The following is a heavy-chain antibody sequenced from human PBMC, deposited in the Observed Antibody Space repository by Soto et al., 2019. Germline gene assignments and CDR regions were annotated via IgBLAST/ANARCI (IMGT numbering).Heavy chain of an antibody. CDR2: IFYSGST. D-gene: IGHD1-1*01. Sequence: QLQLQESGPGLVKSSETLSLTCSVSGGSISSSSFYWDWIRQPPGKGLEWIGSIFYSGSTYYNPSLKSRVTISFDTSKNQFSLKLSSVTAADTSLYYCARLERQAGTFQHWGQGTLVTVSS. CDR1: GGSISSSSFY. V-gene: IGHV4-39*01. J-gene: IGHJ1*01. CDR3: ARLERQAGTFQH.